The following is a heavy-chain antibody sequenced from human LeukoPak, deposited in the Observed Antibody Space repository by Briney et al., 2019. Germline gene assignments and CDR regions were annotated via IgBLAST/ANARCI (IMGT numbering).Heavy chain of an antibody. CDR2: ISWNSGFI. J-gene: IGHJ4*02. CDR1: GFTFGDYA. Sequence: GGSLRLSCAASGFTFGDYAMYWVRQAPGKGLEWVSGISWNSGFIGYADSVKGRFTISRDNAKNSLYLQMNSLRAEDMALYYCAKGLYGSGSYPDYWGQGTLVTVSS. CDR3: AKGLYGSGSYPDY. V-gene: IGHV3-9*03. D-gene: IGHD3-10*01.